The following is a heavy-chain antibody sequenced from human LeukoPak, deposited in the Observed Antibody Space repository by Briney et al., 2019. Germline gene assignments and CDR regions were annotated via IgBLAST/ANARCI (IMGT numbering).Heavy chain of an antibody. CDR3: ATLGYSYGYYYYYMDV. V-gene: IGHV1-18*01. J-gene: IGHJ6*03. CDR2: ISAYNGNT. Sequence: ASVKVSCKASGYTFTSYGISWVRQAPGQGLEWMGWISAYNGNTNYAQKLQGRVTMTTDTSTSTAYMELRSLRSDDTAVYYCATLGYSYGYYYYYMDVWGKGTTVTVSS. D-gene: IGHD5-18*01. CDR1: GYTFTSYG.